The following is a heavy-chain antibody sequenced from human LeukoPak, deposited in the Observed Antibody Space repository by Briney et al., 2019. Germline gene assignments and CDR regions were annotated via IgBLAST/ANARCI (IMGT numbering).Heavy chain of an antibody. V-gene: IGHV5-51*01. CDR1: GYSFTSYW. Sequence: GESLKISCKGSGYSFTSYWIGWVRQMPGKGLEWMGIIYPGDSGTKYSPSFQGQVTISADKSISTAYLQWSSLKASDTAMYYCARTGYTSGWYVGSFDYWGQGTLVTVSS. J-gene: IGHJ4*02. CDR2: IYPGDSGT. D-gene: IGHD6-19*01. CDR3: ARTGYTSGWYVGSFDY.